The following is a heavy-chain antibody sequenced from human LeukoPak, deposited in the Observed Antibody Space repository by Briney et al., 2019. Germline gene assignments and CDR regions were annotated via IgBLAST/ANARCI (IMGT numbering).Heavy chain of an antibody. Sequence: GGSLRLSCAASGFTVSSNYMSWVRQAPGKGLEWVSVIYSGGSTYYADPVKGRFTISRDNSKNTLYLQMDSLRAEDTAVYYCARVQGGCRWFDPWGQGTLVTVSS. D-gene: IGHD6-19*01. CDR2: IYSGGST. CDR3: ARVQGGCRWFDP. CDR1: GFTVSSNY. V-gene: IGHV3-53*01. J-gene: IGHJ5*02.